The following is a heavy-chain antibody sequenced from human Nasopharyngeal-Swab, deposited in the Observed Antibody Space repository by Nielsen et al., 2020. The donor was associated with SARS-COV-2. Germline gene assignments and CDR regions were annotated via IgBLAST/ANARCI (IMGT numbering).Heavy chain of an antibody. CDR2: ISYDGSNK. CDR3: ARDQTYSSSWYTKYFQH. CDR1: GFTFSSYA. Sequence: GGSLRLSCAASGFTFSSYAMHWVRQAPGKGLEWVAVISYDGSNKYYADSVKGRFTISRDNSKNTLYLQMNSLRAEDTAVYYCARDQTYSSSWYTKYFQHWGQGTLVTVSS. J-gene: IGHJ1*01. V-gene: IGHV3-30*04. D-gene: IGHD6-13*01.